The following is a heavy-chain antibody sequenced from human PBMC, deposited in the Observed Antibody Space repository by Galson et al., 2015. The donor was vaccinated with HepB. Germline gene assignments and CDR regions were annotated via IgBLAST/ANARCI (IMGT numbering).Heavy chain of an antibody. CDR3: ARDLGGSGDYDILTGYYKGGRLTWYYGMDV. CDR1: GYTFTSYG. CDR2: INPNSGGT. D-gene: IGHD3-9*01. V-gene: IGHV1-2*04. J-gene: IGHJ6*02. Sequence: SVKVSCKASGYTFTSYGISWVRQAPGQGLEWMGWINPNSGGTNYAQKFQGWVTMTRDTSISTAYMELSRLRSDDTAVYYCARDLGGSGDYDILTGYYKGGRLTWYYGMDVWGQGTTVTVSS.